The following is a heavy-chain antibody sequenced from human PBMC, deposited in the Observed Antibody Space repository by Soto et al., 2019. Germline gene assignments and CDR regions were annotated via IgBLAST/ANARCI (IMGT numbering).Heavy chain of an antibody. CDR2: ISGSGLTI. CDR3: ARGPYRNTYNWFDS. Sequence: LRLSCAASGFIFSDYEINWVRQAPGKGLEWVSYISGSGLTIYYADSVKGRFTISRDNAKNSLCLQMNSLGVEDTAVYYCARGPYRNTYNWFDSWGQGTLVTVSS. CDR1: GFIFSDYE. J-gene: IGHJ5*02. V-gene: IGHV3-48*03. D-gene: IGHD5-12*01.